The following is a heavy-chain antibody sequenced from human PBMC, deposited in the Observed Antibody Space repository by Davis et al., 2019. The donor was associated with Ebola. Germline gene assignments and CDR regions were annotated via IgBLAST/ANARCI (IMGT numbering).Heavy chain of an antibody. V-gene: IGHV3-11*01. Sequence: GESLKISCAASGFTFSSYAMSWIRQAPGKGLEWVSYISSSGSTIYYADSVKGRFTISRDNAKNSLYLQMNSLRAEDTAVYYCARDIAAATWVDYWGQGTLVTVSS. CDR3: ARDIAAATWVDY. J-gene: IGHJ4*02. CDR1: GFTFSSYA. D-gene: IGHD6-13*01. CDR2: ISSSGSTI.